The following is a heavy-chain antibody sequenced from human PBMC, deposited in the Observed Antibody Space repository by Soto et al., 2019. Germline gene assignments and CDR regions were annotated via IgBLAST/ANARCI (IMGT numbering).Heavy chain of an antibody. CDR2: ISAYNGNT. CDR1: GYTFTSYG. J-gene: IGHJ6*02. CDR3: ARAGKQLRHYYYYGMDV. Sequence: ASVKVSGKASGYTFTSYGISWVRQAPGQGLEWMGWISAYNGNTNYAQKLQGRVTMTTDTSTSTAYMELRSLRSDDTAVYYCARAGKQLRHYYYYGMDVWGQGTTVTVSS. D-gene: IGHD5-12*01. V-gene: IGHV1-18*04.